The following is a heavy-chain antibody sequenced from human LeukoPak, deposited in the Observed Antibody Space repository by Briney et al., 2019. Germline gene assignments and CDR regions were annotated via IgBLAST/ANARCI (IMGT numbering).Heavy chain of an antibody. CDR3: ARAVGVPMGSFDY. CDR2: INPNSGGT. J-gene: IGHJ4*02. CDR1: GYTFTVYY. V-gene: IGHV1-2*02. D-gene: IGHD3-3*01. Sequence: ASVKVSFKASGYTFTVYYMHWVRQAPGQGLEWMGWINPNSGGTNYAQKFQGRVTMTRDMSTSTVYMELSSLRSEDTAVYYCARAVGVPMGSFDYWGQGTLVTVSS.